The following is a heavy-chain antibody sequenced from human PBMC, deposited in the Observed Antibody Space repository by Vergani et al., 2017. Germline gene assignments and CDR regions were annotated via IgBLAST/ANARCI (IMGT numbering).Heavy chain of an antibody. D-gene: IGHD3-22*01. J-gene: IGHJ4*02. CDR3: ARRGGYDEGDAFRIGYFDS. V-gene: IGHV4-31*03. CDR2: IYSTGST. Sequence: QVQLQESGPGLVKPSQTLSLTCSVSGYSISSGVYYWNWIRQHPGKGLEWIGYIYSTGSTHHNPSLRRRINMSVDTSKNQFSLKLNSVTAADTAMYYCARRGGYDEGDAFRIGYFDSWGPGILVTVSS. CDR1: GYSISSGVYY.